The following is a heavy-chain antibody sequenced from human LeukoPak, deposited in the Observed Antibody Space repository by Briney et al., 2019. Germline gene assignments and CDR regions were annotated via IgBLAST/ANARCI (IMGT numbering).Heavy chain of an antibody. CDR1: GFTVSSNY. CDR3: ASGKATAMAQGY. Sequence: GGSLRLSCAASGFTVSSNYMSWVRQAPGKGVEWVSVIYSGGFTDYAASVKGRFTISRDNSKNTLYLQMNSLRVEETVVYYCASGKATAMAQGYWGQGTLVTVSS. CDR2: IYSGGFT. D-gene: IGHD5-18*01. V-gene: IGHV3-53*01. J-gene: IGHJ4*02.